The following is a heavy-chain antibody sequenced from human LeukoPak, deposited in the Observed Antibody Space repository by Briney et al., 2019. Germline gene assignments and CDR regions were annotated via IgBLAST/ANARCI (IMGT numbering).Heavy chain of an antibody. CDR2: IYTSGDT. J-gene: IGHJ4*02. Sequence: PSETLSLTCTVSGGSISSGSYYWSWIRQPAGKGLEWIGRIYTSGDTNYNPSLKSRVTISVDTSKNQFSLKLSSVTAADTAVYYCARDELYSSSWSPFDYWGQETLVTVSS. CDR1: GGSISSGSYY. D-gene: IGHD6-13*01. V-gene: IGHV4-61*02. CDR3: ARDELYSSSWSPFDY.